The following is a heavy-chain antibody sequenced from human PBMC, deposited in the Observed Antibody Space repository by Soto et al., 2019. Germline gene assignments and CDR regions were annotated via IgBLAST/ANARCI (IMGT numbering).Heavy chain of an antibody. CDR1: GFTLSSYA. D-gene: IGHD4-17*01. V-gene: IGHV3-30-3*01. CDR2: ISYDGSNK. Sequence: QVQLVESGGGVVQPGRSLRLSCAASGFTLSSYAMHWVRQAPGKGLEWVAVISYDGSNKYYADSVKGRFTISRDNSKNTLYLQMNSLRAEDTAVYYCARPHDYGDYLFDYWGQGTLVTVSS. CDR3: ARPHDYGDYLFDY. J-gene: IGHJ4*02.